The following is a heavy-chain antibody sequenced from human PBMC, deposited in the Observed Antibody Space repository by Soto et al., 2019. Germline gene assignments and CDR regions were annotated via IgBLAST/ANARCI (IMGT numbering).Heavy chain of an antibody. CDR2: IYYRGST. CDR1: GGSISSYY. V-gene: IGHV4-59*01. Sequence: NPSETLSLTCTVSGGSISSYYWSWIRQPPGKGLEWIGSIYYRGSTNYNPSLKSRVTISVDTSKNKSSLNLSSVTAADTPEYYCGRHRKWYYYGSGSLLTTYSSVMVVWGQGTMVTVSS. D-gene: IGHD3-10*01. J-gene: IGHJ6*02. CDR3: GRHRKWYYYGSGSLLTTYSSVMVV.